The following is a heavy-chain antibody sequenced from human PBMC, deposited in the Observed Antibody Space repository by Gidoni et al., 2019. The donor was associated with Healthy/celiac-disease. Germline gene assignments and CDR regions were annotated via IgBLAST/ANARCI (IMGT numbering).Heavy chain of an antibody. V-gene: IGHV3-23*04. Sequence: EVQRVESGGGLVQPGGSMRLSCAASGVTFSSYAMSWVRQAPGKGREWVSAISGIGGSTYYADSVKGRFTISRDNSTHTLYLQMNSLRAEDTAVYYCAKDLVRLGDYWGQGTLVTVSS. CDR1: GVTFSSYA. CDR2: ISGIGGST. J-gene: IGHJ4*02. D-gene: IGHD3-10*01. CDR3: AKDLVRLGDY.